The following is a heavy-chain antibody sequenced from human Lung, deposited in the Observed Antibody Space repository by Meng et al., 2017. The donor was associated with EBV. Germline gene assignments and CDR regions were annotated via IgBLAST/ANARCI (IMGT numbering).Heavy chain of an antibody. CDR1: GFTFSSYA. V-gene: IGHV3-30*14. J-gene: IGHJ5*02. CDR3: ARGHGA. Sequence: QVRLVESGGGVVQPGRSLRLSCAASGFTFSSYAMHWVRQAPGKGLEWVAVISYDGSNKYYADSVKGRFTISRDIYKNTVYLQMNSLRVEDTAMYYCARGHGAWGQGTLVTVSS. CDR2: ISYDGSNK. D-gene: IGHD3-16*01.